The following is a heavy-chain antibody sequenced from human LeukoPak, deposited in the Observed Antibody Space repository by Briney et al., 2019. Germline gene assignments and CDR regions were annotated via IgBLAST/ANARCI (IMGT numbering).Heavy chain of an antibody. CDR2: MNGVNGNT. CDR1: GYIFTDYA. D-gene: IGHD2-15*01. CDR3: ARGRGTSGSNRDFYYYYYMDV. V-gene: IGHV1-3*01. J-gene: IGHJ6*03. Sequence: GASVKVSCKASGYIFTDYAIHWLRQAPGQRPEWMGWMNGVNGNTKYSQKFQGSITLIRDTTAATAYMELSSLRHDDLAVYYCARGRGTSGSNRDFYYYYYMDVWGKGTTVTVSS.